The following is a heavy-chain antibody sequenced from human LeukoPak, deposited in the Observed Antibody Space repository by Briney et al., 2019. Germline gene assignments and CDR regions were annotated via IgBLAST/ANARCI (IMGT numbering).Heavy chain of an antibody. CDR2: INESGST. CDR3: ARERLDYFVDYFDY. Sequence: SETLSLTCAVFGGSFSGYFWSWIRQPPGKGLEWIGEINESGSTNYNPSLKSRVTISIDTSKNHFSLKLSSVTAADTAVYYCARERLDYFVDYFDYWGQGTLVTVSS. D-gene: IGHD3/OR15-3a*01. CDR1: GGSFSGYF. J-gene: IGHJ4*02. V-gene: IGHV4-34*01.